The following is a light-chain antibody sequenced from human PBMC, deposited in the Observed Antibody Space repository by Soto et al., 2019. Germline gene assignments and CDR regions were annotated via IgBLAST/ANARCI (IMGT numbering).Light chain of an antibody. CDR3: QQANTFPPT. J-gene: IGKJ1*01. V-gene: IGKV1-12*01. CDR2: AAS. CDR1: QDISNW. Sequence: DIQITQSPSSATASVGGRVTITCRASQDISNWLAWYQHKPGKAPKLLIYAASTLQSGVPSRFSGSGSGTHFTLTISSLQPEDVATYYCQQANTFPPTFGQGTKVEIQ.